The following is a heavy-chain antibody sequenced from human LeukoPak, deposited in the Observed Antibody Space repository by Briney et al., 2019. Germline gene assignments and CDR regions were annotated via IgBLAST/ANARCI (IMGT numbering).Heavy chain of an antibody. Sequence: PSETLSLTCTVSGGSISTTTYHWAWIRQPPGKGLEWVGSIYYTGKTYYNPSLNSRVSISLDTSKNQFSLNLNSVTAADTAVYYCATDSGWYGGQRFDYWGQGTLVSVSS. CDR2: IYYTGKT. CDR1: GGSISTTTYH. J-gene: IGHJ4*02. V-gene: IGHV4-39*07. D-gene: IGHD6-19*01. CDR3: ATDSGWYGGQRFDY.